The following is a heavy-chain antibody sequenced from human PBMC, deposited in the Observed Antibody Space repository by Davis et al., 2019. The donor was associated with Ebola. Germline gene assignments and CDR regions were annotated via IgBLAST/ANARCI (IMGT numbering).Heavy chain of an antibody. CDR2: ISSSSSYI. Sequence: PGGSLRLSCAASGFTFSSYSMNWVRQAPGKGLEWVSSISSSSSYIYYADSVKGRFTISRDNAKNSLYLQMNSLRAEDTAVYYCARDGGTGYSYGPGGGFDYWGQGTLVTVSS. J-gene: IGHJ4*02. CDR3: ARDGGTGYSYGPGGGFDY. V-gene: IGHV3-21*04. D-gene: IGHD5-18*01. CDR1: GFTFSSYS.